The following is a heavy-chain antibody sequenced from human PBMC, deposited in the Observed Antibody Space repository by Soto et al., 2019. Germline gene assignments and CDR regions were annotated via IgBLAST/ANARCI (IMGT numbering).Heavy chain of an antibody. D-gene: IGHD3-16*02. CDR1: GGSISSGGYY. V-gene: IGHV4-31*03. CDR3: ARFGHRTLRLGXLSSFVLQYYFDY. J-gene: IGHJ4*02. CDR2: IYYSGST. Sequence: QVQLQESGPGLVKPSQTLSLTCTVSGGSISSGGYYWSWIRQHPGKGLEWIGYIYYSGSTYYNPSLKSRVTISVDTSKNQFSLKLSSVTAADXAVYYCARFGHRTLRLGXLSSFVLQYYFDYWGQGTLVTVSS.